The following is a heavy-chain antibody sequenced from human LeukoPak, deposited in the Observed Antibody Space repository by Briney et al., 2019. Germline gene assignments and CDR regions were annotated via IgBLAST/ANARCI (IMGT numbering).Heavy chain of an antibody. CDR2: INSDGSST. CDR3: AKENGIGYFDY. D-gene: IGHD1-1*01. Sequence: GGSLRLSCAASGFTFSSYWMHWVRQAPGKGLVWVSRINSDGSSTSYADSVKGRFTISRDNAKNSLYLQMNSLRTEDTALYYCAKENGIGYFDYWGQGTLVTVSS. CDR1: GFTFSSYW. V-gene: IGHV3-74*01. J-gene: IGHJ4*02.